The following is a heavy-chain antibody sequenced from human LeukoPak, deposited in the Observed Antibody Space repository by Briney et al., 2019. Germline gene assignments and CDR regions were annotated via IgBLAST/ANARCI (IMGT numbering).Heavy chain of an antibody. CDR3: ASIMATRWGYFQH. CDR2: IYYSGST. CDR1: GGSISSSSYY. J-gene: IGHJ1*01. D-gene: IGHD5-24*01. V-gene: IGHV4-39*07. Sequence: SETLSLSCTVSGGSISSSSYYWGWIRQPPGKGLEWIGSIYYSGSTYYNPSLKSRVTISVDTSKSQFSLKLSSVTAADTAVYYCASIMATRWGYFQHWGQGTLVTVSS.